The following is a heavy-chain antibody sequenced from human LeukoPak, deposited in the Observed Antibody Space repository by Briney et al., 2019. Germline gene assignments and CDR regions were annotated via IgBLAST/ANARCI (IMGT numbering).Heavy chain of an antibody. CDR1: GGSISSYY. D-gene: IGHD3-22*01. Sequence: SETLSLTCTVSGGSISSYYWSWIRQPPGKGLEWIGYIYYSGSTNYNPSLKGRVTISVDTSKNQFSLKLSSVTAADTAVYYCARGRPRQNYDSSGRAGYYFDYWGQGTLVTVSS. V-gene: IGHV4-59*12. J-gene: IGHJ4*02. CDR2: IYYSGST. CDR3: ARGRPRQNYDSSGRAGYYFDY.